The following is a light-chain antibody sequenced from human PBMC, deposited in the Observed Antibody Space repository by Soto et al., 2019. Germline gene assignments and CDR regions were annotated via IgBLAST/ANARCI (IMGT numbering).Light chain of an antibody. Sequence: EIVLTQSPGTLSLSPGERATLSCRASQSFSSSYLAWYQQKPGQAPRLLIYATSSRATGIPDRFSGSGSGTDFTLTLSRLEPEDFAVYYCQQFDSSLYTFGQGNKVEIK. CDR1: QSFSSSY. CDR2: ATS. V-gene: IGKV3-20*01. CDR3: QQFDSSLYT. J-gene: IGKJ2*01.